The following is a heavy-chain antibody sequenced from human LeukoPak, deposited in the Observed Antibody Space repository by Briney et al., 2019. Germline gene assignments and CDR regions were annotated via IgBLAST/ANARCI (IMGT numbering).Heavy chain of an antibody. CDR2: IIPIFGTA. CDR1: GYTFTNYY. V-gene: IGHV1-46*01. J-gene: IGHJ4*02. CDR3: ARTPPRGLIDY. D-gene: IGHD3-16*01. Sequence: ASVKVSCKASGYTFTNYYMHWVRQAPGQGLEWMGGIIPIFGTANYAQKFQGRVTITRDTSISTAYMELSSLTSEDTAVYYCARTPPRGLIDYWGQGTLVTVSS.